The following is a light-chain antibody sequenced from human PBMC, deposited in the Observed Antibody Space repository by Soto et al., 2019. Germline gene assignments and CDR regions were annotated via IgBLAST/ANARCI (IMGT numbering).Light chain of an antibody. CDR1: STDVGSYNL. CDR2: EGS. J-gene: IGLJ2*01. V-gene: IGLV2-23*01. CDR3: CSYAGNNTRI. Sequence: QSVLTQPASVSGSPGQSITVSCTGTSTDVGSYNLVSWYQQYPGKAPKLVIYEGSKRPSGVSNRFSGSKSGNTASLTISGLQAEDEADYFCCSYAGNNTRIFGGGTKVTVL.